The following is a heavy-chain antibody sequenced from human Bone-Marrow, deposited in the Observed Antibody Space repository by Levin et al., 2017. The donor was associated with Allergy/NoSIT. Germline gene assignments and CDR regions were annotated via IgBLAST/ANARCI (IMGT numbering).Heavy chain of an antibody. CDR2: FDREEGGI. J-gene: IGHJ4*02. CDR3: ATDTSGGYTPLDD. Sequence: ASVKVSCRISGYRLIEISMHWVRQPPGKGLEWMGGFDREEGGIIYAQKFQGRVSVTEDTSTDTAYLEMNGLTCDDTAVYYCATDTSGGYTPLDDWGQGTLVTVSS. D-gene: IGHD5-12*01. CDR1: GYRLIEIS. V-gene: IGHV1-24*01.